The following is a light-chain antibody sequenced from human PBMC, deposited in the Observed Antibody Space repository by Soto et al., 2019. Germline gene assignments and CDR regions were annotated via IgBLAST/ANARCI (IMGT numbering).Light chain of an antibody. CDR3: QQYHSWPPT. CDR1: QSISSY. J-gene: IGKJ1*01. CDR2: AAS. Sequence: DIQMTHSPSSLSASIGDRVTITCRASQSISSYLNWYQQKPGKALKXLIYAASSLQSGVPSRFSGSGSGTEFTITISSLQSEDFEVYYCQQYHSWPPTFGQGTKVDIK. V-gene: IGKV1-39*01.